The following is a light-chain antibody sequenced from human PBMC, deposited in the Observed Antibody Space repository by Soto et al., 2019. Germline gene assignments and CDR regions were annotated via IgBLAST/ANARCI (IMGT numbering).Light chain of an antibody. V-gene: IGKV2-28*01. J-gene: IGKJ5*01. CDR1: QSLLHSNGYNY. Sequence: DIVMTQSPLSLPVTPGEPASISCMSSQSLLHSNGYNYLDWYLQKPGQSPQLLIYLDSNRASGVPDRFSGSGSGTDFTLKISRVEAEDVGVYYCMQALQTPITFGQGTRLEIK. CDR2: LDS. CDR3: MQALQTPIT.